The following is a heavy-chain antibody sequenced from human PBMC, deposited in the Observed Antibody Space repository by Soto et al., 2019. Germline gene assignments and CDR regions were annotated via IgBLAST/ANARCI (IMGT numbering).Heavy chain of an antibody. J-gene: IGHJ3*01. CDR2: IGGRGNSA. D-gene: IGHD5-12*01. V-gene: IGHV3-23*01. CDR1: GFIFTNYA. Sequence: VSLRLSFAASGFIFTNYAMNWVRQAPGKGLEWVSVIGGRGNSAYYADSVQGRFTISRDNSKNTLSLQMSSLTADDTAIYYCVREGRGSFDFWGRGTMVTVSS. CDR3: VREGRGSFDF.